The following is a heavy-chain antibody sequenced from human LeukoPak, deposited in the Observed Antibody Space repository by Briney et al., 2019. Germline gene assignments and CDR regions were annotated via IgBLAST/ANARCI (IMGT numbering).Heavy chain of an antibody. CDR3: TRGGGYVGGWSPDF. Sequence: PGGSLRLSCAASGFTISDHYMDLVRQPPGKGLEWIGRSRSKISSYTTEYAASVKGRFTFSRDDSKNSLYLQMNSLKTEDTAVYYCTRGGGYVGGWSPDFWGQGTLVTVSS. V-gene: IGHV3-72*01. CDR1: GFTISDHY. D-gene: IGHD6-19*01. J-gene: IGHJ4*02. CDR2: SRSKISSYTT.